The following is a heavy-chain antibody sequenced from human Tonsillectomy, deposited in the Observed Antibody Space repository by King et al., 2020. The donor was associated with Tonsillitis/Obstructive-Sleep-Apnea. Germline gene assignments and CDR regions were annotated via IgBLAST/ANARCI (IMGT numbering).Heavy chain of an antibody. Sequence: VQLVESGGGLIQPGGSLILSCAASGFSVTYNYMSWVRQAPGKGLEWVSSIYTGDRTDYADSVKDRFNISRDSSKNTLFLQMNSLRVEDTAMYFCAGDPTSITEWGYWGQGTLVTVSS. CDR3: AGDPTSITEWGY. D-gene: IGHD1-20*01. CDR2: IYTGDRT. CDR1: GFSVTYNY. V-gene: IGHV3-53*01. J-gene: IGHJ4*02.